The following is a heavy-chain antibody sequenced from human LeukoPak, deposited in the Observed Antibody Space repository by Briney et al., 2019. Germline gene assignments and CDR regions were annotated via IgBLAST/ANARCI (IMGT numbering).Heavy chain of an antibody. CDR1: GFTFSSYW. V-gene: IGHV3-74*01. CDR2: IASDGSST. CDR3: IRDFRSADL. J-gene: IGHJ5*02. Sequence: AGGSLRLSCAASGFTFSSYWMNWVRQAPGKGLVRVSRIASDGSSTTYADSVKGRFSISRDNAKNTVYLEMNSLSVEDTATYYCIRDFRSADLWGQGTLVTVTS.